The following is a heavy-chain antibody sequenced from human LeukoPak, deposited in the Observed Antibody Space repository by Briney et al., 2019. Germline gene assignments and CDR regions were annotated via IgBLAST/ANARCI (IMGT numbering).Heavy chain of an antibody. V-gene: IGHV4-34*01. CDR2: INHSGST. J-gene: IGHJ6*02. CDR3: ARFPGGDYLYYHGMDV. D-gene: IGHD2-21*02. Sequence: KASETLSLTCAVYGGSFSGYYWSWIRQPPGKGLEWIGEINHSGSTNYNPSLKSRVTISVDTSKNQFSLKLSSVTAADTAVYYCARFPGGDYLYYHGMDVWGQGTTVTVSS. CDR1: GGSFSGYY.